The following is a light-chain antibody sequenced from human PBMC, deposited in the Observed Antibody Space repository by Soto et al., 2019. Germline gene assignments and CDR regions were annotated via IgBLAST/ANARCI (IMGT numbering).Light chain of an antibody. CDR1: QSISSW. Sequence: DIQITQSPSSVSASVTERVTIPCRASQSISSWVAYQQQKPGKATKLMIYDAASLESGVPSRFSGSSAGPEFTLTINSLQSEDVAIYYCQPYNNWPLTFGGGTRLDIK. J-gene: IGKJ5*01. CDR2: DAA. V-gene: IGKV1-5*01. CDR3: QPYNNWPLT.